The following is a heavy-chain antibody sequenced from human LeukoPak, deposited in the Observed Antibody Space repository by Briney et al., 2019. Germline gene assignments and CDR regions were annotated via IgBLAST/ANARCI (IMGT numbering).Heavy chain of an antibody. CDR2: IYHSGST. Sequence: SETLSLTCTVSGYSISSGYYWGWIRQPPGKGLEWIGSIYHSGSTYYNPSLKSRVTISVDTSKNQFSLKLSSVTAADTAVYYCAGGGPSSDYWGQGTLVTVSS. V-gene: IGHV4-38-2*02. CDR3: AGGGPSSDY. CDR1: GYSISSGYY. J-gene: IGHJ4*02. D-gene: IGHD1-26*01.